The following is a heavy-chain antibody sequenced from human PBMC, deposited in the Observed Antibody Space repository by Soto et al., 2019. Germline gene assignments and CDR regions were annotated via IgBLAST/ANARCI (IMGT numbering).Heavy chain of an antibody. D-gene: IGHD5-18*01. CDR3: ARHTAMVLFDY. V-gene: IGHV4-31*03. CDR2: IYYSGST. Sequence: SETLSLTCTVSGGSISSGGYYWSWIRQHPGKGLEWIGYIYYSGSTYYNPSLKSRVTISVDTSKNQFSLKLSSVTAADTAVYYCARHTAMVLFDYWGRGTLVTVSS. J-gene: IGHJ4*02. CDR1: GGSISSGGYY.